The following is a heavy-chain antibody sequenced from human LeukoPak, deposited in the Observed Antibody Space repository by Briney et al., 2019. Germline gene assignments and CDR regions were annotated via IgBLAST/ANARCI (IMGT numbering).Heavy chain of an antibody. CDR1: GYTFTTYG. CDR2: ISTDSGNT. V-gene: IGHV1-18*01. Sequence: ASVKVSCKASGYTFTTYGISWVRQAPGQGLEWMGWISTDSGNTKYAQKLQGRITMTTDTSTSTAYMELRSLRSDDTAVYYCARDWYCSGGFCDNRFDPWGQGTLVTVSS. D-gene: IGHD2-15*01. J-gene: IGHJ5*02. CDR3: ARDWYCSGGFCDNRFDP.